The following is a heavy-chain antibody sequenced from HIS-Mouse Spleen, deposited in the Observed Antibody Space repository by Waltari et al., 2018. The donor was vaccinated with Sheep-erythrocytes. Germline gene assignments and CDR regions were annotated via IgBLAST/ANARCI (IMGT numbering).Heavy chain of an antibody. J-gene: IGHJ3*02. V-gene: IGHV4-38-2*02. CDR3: ARVAPYYDFWSGYYIDGAFDI. D-gene: IGHD3-3*01. CDR1: GYSISSGYY. Sequence: QVQLQESGPGLVKPSETLSLTCTVSGYSISSGYYWGWIRQPPGKGLEWIGSIYHSGGTYYHPALKSRVTISVDTSKNQFSLKLSSVTAADTAVYYCARVAPYYDFWSGYYIDGAFDIWGQGTMVTVSS. CDR2: IYHSGGT.